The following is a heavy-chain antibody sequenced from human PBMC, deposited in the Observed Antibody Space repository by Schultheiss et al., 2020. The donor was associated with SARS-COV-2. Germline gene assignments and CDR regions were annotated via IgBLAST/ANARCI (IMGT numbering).Heavy chain of an antibody. V-gene: IGHV4-59*01. CDR1: GGSISSYY. Sequence: SETLSLTCTVSGGSISSYYWSWIRQPPGKGLEWIGYIYYSGSTNYNPSLKSRVTISVDTSKNQFSLKLSSVTAADTAVYYCARDLWSGPDKDWFDPWGQGTLVTVSS. J-gene: IGHJ5*02. D-gene: IGHD3-3*01. CDR2: IYYSGST. CDR3: ARDLWSGPDKDWFDP.